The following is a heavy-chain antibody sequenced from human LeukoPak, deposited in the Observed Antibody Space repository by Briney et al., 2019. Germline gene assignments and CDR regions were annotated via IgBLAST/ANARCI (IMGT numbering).Heavy chain of an antibody. Sequence: GGSLRLSCAASGFTFSSYGMHWVRQAPGKGLEWVAVISYDGSNKYYADSVKGRFTISRDNSKNTLYLQMNSLRAEDTAVYYCAKDGDTASGDDAFDIWGQGTMVTVSS. CDR1: GFTFSSYG. J-gene: IGHJ3*02. D-gene: IGHD5-18*01. V-gene: IGHV3-30*18. CDR3: AKDGDTASGDDAFDI. CDR2: ISYDGSNK.